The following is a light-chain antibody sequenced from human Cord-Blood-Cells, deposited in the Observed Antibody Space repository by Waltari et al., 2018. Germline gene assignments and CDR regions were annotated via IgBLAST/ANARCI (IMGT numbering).Light chain of an antibody. CDR1: SGPSSYA. V-gene: IGLV4-69*01. J-gene: IGLJ3*02. CDR3: QTWGTGIGV. CDR2: LNSDGSH. Sequence: QLVLTHSPSASASLGASVTLTCPLSSGPSSYAIACHQQQPEKGPRYLMKLNSDGSHSKGDGIPDRFAGSSSGAERYLTISSLQSEDEADYYCQTWGTGIGVFGGGTKLTVL.